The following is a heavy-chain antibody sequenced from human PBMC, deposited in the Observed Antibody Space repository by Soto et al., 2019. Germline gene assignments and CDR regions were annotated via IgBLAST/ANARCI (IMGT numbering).Heavy chain of an antibody. D-gene: IGHD3-9*01. CDR1: GFSLSTSGVG. J-gene: IGHJ4*02. CDR3: AHKGPEDWPLDY. CDR2: IYWDDSK. V-gene: IGHV2-5*02. Sequence: QITLKESGPTLVRPTQTLTLTCAFSGFSLSTSGVGVGWIRQPPGKALEWLAVIYWDDSKNSSPSLRSTLTITKDTSKNQVVLTMTNMDPMDTGTYYCAHKGPEDWPLDYWGQGTLVTVSS.